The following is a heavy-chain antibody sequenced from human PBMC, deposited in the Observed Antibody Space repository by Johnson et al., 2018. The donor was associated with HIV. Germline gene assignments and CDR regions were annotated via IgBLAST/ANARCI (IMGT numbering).Heavy chain of an antibody. D-gene: IGHD6-6*01. Sequence: VQLVESGGGLVQPGRSLRLSCAASGFTFDDYAMHWVRQAPGKDLEWVSGISWNSGSIGYADSVKGRFTISRDNAKNSLYLQMNSLRAEDTALYYCAKDTTFSSSHAFDIWGQGTMVTVSS. CDR1: GFTFDDYA. CDR2: ISWNSGSI. CDR3: AKDTTFSSSHAFDI. J-gene: IGHJ3*02. V-gene: IGHV3-9*01.